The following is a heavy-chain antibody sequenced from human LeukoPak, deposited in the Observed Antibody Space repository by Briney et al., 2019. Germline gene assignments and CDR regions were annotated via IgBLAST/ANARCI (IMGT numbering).Heavy chain of an antibody. CDR2: ISSSSSYI. V-gene: IGHV3-21*01. CDR1: GFTFSSYS. J-gene: IGHJ4*02. D-gene: IGHD6-13*01. Sequence: GGSLRLSCAASGFTFSSYSMNWVRQAPGKGLEWVSSISSSSSYIYYADSVKGQFTISRDNAKNSLYLQMNSLRAEDTAVYSCARDHPYSSWYRFDYWGQGTLVTVSS. CDR3: ARDHPYSSWYRFDY.